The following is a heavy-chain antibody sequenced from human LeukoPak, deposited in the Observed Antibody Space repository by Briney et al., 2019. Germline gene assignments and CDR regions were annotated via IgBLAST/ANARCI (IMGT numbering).Heavy chain of an antibody. Sequence: PGGSLRLSCAASGFSFSSYGMSWVRQAPGTGLEWVSAITGSTRSTYYTDSVKGRFTISRDNSRNTLYLQMNSLRAEDTAVYYCAKGKIQWELPLGRLFDYWGQGTLVTVSS. V-gene: IGHV3-23*01. CDR2: ITGSTRST. CDR1: GFSFSSYG. D-gene: IGHD1-26*01. J-gene: IGHJ4*02. CDR3: AKGKIQWELPLGRLFDY.